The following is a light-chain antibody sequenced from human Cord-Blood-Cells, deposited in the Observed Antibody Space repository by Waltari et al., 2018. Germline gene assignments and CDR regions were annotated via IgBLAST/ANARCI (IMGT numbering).Light chain of an antibody. J-gene: IGLJ3*02. CDR3: AAWDDSLSGWV. CDR2: RNK. V-gene: IGLV1-47*01. CDR1: RSDGGGYYY. Sequence: SALPQPASVSGSPAPPITISCTGTRSDGGGYYYFSWYQQPPGTAPKLLIYRNKQRPSGVPDRFSGSKSGTSASLAISGLRSEDEADYYCAAWDDSLSGWVFGGGTKLTVL.